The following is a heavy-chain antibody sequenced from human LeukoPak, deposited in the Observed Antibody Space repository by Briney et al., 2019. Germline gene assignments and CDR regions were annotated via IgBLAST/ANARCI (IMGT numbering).Heavy chain of an antibody. D-gene: IGHD2-2*02. CDR3: ARIVVPAAIHDAFDI. Sequence: GESLKISCKGSGYSFTSYWIGLVRQMPGKGLEWMGIIYPGDSDTRYSPSFQGQVTISADKSISTAYLQWSSLKASDTAMYYCARIVVPAAIHDAFDIWGQGTMVTVSS. J-gene: IGHJ3*02. CDR2: IYPGDSDT. CDR1: GYSFTSYW. V-gene: IGHV5-51*01.